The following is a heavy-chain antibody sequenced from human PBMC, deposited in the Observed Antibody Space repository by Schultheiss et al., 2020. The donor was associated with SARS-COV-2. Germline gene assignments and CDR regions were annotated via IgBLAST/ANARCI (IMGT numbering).Heavy chain of an antibody. Sequence: GGSLRLSCAASGFTFSDYYMSWIRQAPGKGLEWVSAISGSGGSTYYADSVKGRFTISRDNSKNTLYLQMNSLRAEDTAVYYCAKDRGDGYNGGSTGMDVWGQGTTVTVSS. D-gene: IGHD5-24*01. J-gene: IGHJ6*02. V-gene: IGHV3-23*01. CDR1: GFTFSDYY. CDR3: AKDRGDGYNGGSTGMDV. CDR2: ISGSGGST.